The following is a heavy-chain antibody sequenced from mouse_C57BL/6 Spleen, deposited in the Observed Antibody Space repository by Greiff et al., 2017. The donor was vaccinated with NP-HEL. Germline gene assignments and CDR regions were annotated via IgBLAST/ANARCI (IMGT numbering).Heavy chain of an antibody. J-gene: IGHJ4*01. CDR3: ARGGYGSSYDYAMDY. D-gene: IGHD1-1*01. CDR2: INPSNGGT. V-gene: IGHV1-53*01. Sequence: VQLQQPGTELVKPGASVKLSCKASGYTFTSYWMHWVKQRPGQGLEWIGNINPSNGGTNYNEKFKSKATLTVDKSSSTAYMQLSSLTSEDSAVYYCARGGYGSSYDYAMDYWGQGTSVTVSS. CDR1: GYTFTSYW.